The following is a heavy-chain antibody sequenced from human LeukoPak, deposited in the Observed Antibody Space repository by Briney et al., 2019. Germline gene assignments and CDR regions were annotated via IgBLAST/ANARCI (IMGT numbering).Heavy chain of an antibody. Sequence: GGSLRLSCAASGFSISNSAMSWVRQAPGKGLEWVSLIIGSSGSTFYADSVKGRFTISRDNAKNSLYLQMNSLRAEDTAVYYCARGRYWGQGTLVTVSS. CDR3: ARGRY. CDR2: IIGSSGST. V-gene: IGHV3-21*01. J-gene: IGHJ4*02. CDR1: GFSISNSA.